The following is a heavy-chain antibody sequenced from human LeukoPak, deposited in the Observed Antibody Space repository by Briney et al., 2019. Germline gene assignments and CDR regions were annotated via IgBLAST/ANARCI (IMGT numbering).Heavy chain of an antibody. CDR3: ARDLPAPVVL. CDR1: GYIFTSYA. V-gene: IGHV1-69*04. D-gene: IGHD2-2*01. J-gene: IGHJ4*02. CDR2: IIPILGIA. Sequence: SVKVSCKASGYIFTSYAISWVRQAPGQGLEWKGRIIPILGIANYAQKFQGRVTITADKSTSTAYMELSSLRSEDTAVYYCARDLPAPVVLWGQGTLVTVSS.